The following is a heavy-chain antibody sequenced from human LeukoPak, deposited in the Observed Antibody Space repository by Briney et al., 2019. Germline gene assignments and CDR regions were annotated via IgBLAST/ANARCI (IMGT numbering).Heavy chain of an antibody. Sequence: ASVKVSCKASGGTFSSYAISWVRQAPGQGLEWMGGIIPIFGTADYARKFQGRVTITADESTSTAYMELSSLRSEDTAVYYCASGDDSSGYYVYWGQGTLVTVSS. CDR2: IIPIFGTA. D-gene: IGHD3-22*01. V-gene: IGHV1-69*13. J-gene: IGHJ4*02. CDR1: GGTFSSYA. CDR3: ASGDDSSGYYVY.